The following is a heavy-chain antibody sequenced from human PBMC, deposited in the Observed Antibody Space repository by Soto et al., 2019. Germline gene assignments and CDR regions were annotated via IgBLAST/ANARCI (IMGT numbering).Heavy chain of an antibody. D-gene: IGHD2-2*02. CDR3: AREDVVVPAAIHYYYYGMDV. CDR1: GGTFSSYA. Sequence: QVQLVQSGAEVKKPGSSVKVSCKASGGTFSSYAISWVRQAPGQGLEWMGGIIPIFGTANYAQKFQGRVTITADKSTSTAYMELSSLRSEDTAVYYCAREDVVVPAAIHYYYYGMDVWGQGTTVTVSS. J-gene: IGHJ6*02. CDR2: IIPIFGTA. V-gene: IGHV1-69*06.